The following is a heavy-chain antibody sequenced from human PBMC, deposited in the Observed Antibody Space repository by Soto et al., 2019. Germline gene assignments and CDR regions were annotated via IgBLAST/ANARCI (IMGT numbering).Heavy chain of an antibody. CDR2: ISAYNGNT. CDR1: GYTFTSYG. Sequence: QVQLVQSGAEVKKPGASVKVSCRASGYTFTSYGISWVRQAPGQGLEWMGWISAYNGNTNYAQKLPGRVTMTTDTPPSTAYLAMRSLRSDDTAVYYCARALPPTHYWGQGTLVTVSS. J-gene: IGHJ4*02. V-gene: IGHV1-18*01. D-gene: IGHD1-1*01. CDR3: ARALPPTHY.